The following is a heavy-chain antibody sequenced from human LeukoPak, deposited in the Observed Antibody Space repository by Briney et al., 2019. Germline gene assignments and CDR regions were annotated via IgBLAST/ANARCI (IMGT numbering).Heavy chain of an antibody. D-gene: IGHD6-13*01. CDR3: ARGKAGYSSSWAPIGY. Sequence: PSETLSLTCAVYGGSFSGYYWSWIRQPPGKGLEWIGEINHSGSTNYNPSLKSRVTISVDTSKNQFSLKLSSVTAADTAVYYCARGKAGYSSSWAPIGYWGQGTLVTVSS. J-gene: IGHJ4*02. CDR1: GGSFSGYY. CDR2: INHSGST. V-gene: IGHV4-34*01.